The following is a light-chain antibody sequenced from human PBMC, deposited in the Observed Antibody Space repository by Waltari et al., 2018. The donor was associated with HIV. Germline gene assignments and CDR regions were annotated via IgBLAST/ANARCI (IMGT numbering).Light chain of an antibody. CDR1: SSHVGGLEF. CDR3: CSYAGNFFV. CDR2: DVG. Sequence: SALPQPRSVSGSPGQSVAISCIGTSSHVGGLEFVSRYQQHPGKAPKLMIYDVGKRPSGVPARFSGSNSGNTASLTISGLQAEDEADYFCCSYAGNFFVFGTGTQVSVL. V-gene: IGLV2-11*01. J-gene: IGLJ1*01.